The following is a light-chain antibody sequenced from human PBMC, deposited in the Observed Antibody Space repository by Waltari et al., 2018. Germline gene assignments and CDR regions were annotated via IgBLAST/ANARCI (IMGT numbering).Light chain of an antibody. J-gene: IGLJ1*01. CDR3: CSYVGLGIYV. V-gene: IGLV2-23*02. CDR1: SSDVGSYNL. CDR2: EVT. Sequence: QSGLTQPASVSGSPGQSITISCTGNSSDVGSYNLVSWYQQYGGKAPKRMVYEVTKRPSGVSDRFSGSKSGNTASLTISGLQSEDEADYYCCSYVGLGIYVFGTGTKVTVL.